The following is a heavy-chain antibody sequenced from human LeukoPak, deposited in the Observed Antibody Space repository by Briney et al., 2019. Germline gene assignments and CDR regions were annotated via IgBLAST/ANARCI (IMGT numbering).Heavy chain of an antibody. V-gene: IGHV3-21*01. CDR1: GFTFSSYS. CDR3: ARDLGDDMDV. Sequence: GGSLRLSCAASGFTFSSYSMNWVRQAPGKGLEWVSSISSSSSYIYYADSVKSRFTISRDNAKNSLYLQMNSLRAEDTAVYYCARDLGDDMDVWGQGTTVTVSS. J-gene: IGHJ6*02. CDR2: ISSSSSYI.